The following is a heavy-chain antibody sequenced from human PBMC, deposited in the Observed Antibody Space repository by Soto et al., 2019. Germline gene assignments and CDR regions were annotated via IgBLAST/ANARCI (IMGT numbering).Heavy chain of an antibody. V-gene: IGHV2-70*13. CDR1: GFSLTSPGMC. CDR2: IERDDDDK. D-gene: IGHD1-20*01. CDR3: ARSIRGPRRFNGMDV. J-gene: IGHJ6*01. Sequence: PTLVNPTETLTLTCTFSGFSLTSPGMCVSWIRQPPGKALEWLALIERDDDDKYYSTSLKTRLTISKDTRKNQVVLTMANMDPADTGTYYCARSIRGPRRFNGMDVWGQGTTVTVSS.